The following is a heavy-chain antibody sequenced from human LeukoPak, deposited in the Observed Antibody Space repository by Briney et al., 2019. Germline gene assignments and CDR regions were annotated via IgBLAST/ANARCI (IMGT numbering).Heavy chain of an antibody. CDR2: ISAYNGNT. CDR1: GYTFTSYG. D-gene: IGHD3-22*01. V-gene: IGHV1-18*01. J-gene: IGHJ4*02. Sequence: GASVKVSCKASGYTFTSYGISWVRQAPGQGLEWMGWISAYNGNTNYAQKFQGRVTMATDTSTSTAYMELRSLRSDDTAVYYCARDPSDYYDSFPFDYWGQGTLVTVSS. CDR3: ARDPSDYYDSFPFDY.